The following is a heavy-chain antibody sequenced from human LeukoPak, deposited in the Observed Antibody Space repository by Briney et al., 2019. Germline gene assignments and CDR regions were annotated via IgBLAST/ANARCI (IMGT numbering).Heavy chain of an antibody. Sequence: PSETLSLTCTVYCGSISCYYCSWIRQPPGKGLEWIGYIYYSGNTNYNPSLKSRVTISVDTSKNQLSLKLSSVTAADTRVYYCGGQPGGTRAFDIWGQGTMVTASS. CDR2: IYYSGNT. D-gene: IGHD1-1*01. J-gene: IGHJ3*02. CDR3: GGQPGGTRAFDI. CDR1: CGSISCYY. V-gene: IGHV4-59*08.